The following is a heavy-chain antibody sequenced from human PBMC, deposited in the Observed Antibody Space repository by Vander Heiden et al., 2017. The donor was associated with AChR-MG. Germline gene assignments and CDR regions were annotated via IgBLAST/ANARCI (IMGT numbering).Heavy chain of an antibody. J-gene: IGHJ6*02. CDR2: IIPIFGTA. Sequence: QVQLVQSGAEVKKPGSSVKVSCKASGGTFSSYAISWVRQAPGQGLEWMGGIIPIFGTANYAQKFQGRVTITADKSTSTAYMELSSLRSEDTAVYYCARVRITIFGVVITPALGDYYYGMDVWGQGTTVTVSS. CDR3: ARVRITIFGVVITPALGDYYYGMDV. D-gene: IGHD3-3*01. V-gene: IGHV1-69*06. CDR1: GGTFSSYA.